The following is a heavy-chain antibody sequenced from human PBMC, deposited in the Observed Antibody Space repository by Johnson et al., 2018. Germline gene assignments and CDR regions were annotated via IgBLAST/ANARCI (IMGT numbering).Heavy chain of an antibody. D-gene: IGHD2-2*01. Sequence: QVQLVQSGGGLVKPGGSLRLSCAASGFTFSDYYMSWIRQAPGKGLEWVSYISSSGSTIYYADSVKGRFTISRDNSKNTLNLQMNSLRAEDTAIYYCAKSPRGVVPEAFDIWGQGTMVTVSS. CDR2: ISSSGSTI. CDR1: GFTFSDYY. CDR3: AKSPRGVVPEAFDI. J-gene: IGHJ3*02. V-gene: IGHV3-11*01.